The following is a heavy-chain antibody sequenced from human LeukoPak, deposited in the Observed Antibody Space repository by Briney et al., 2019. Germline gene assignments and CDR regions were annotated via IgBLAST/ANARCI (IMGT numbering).Heavy chain of an antibody. Sequence: GASVKVSCKASGYTFTSYYMHWVRQAPGQGLEWMGWINPNSGGTNYAQKFQGRVTMTRDTSISTAYMELSRLRSDDTAVYYCARSFRGSSPPLPGNWGQGTLVTVSS. CDR3: ARSFRGSSPPLPGN. D-gene: IGHD6-13*01. V-gene: IGHV1-2*02. CDR1: GYTFTSYY. J-gene: IGHJ4*02. CDR2: INPNSGGT.